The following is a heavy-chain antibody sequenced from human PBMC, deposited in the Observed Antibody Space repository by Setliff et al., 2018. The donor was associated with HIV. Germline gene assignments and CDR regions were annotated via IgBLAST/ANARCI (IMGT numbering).Heavy chain of an antibody. J-gene: IGHJ4*02. Sequence: ASVKVSCKASGYTFTSFGISWVRQAPGQGLEWMGRISAYNGNTDHAQRLQGRVTMTTDTSTRTAYMELRSLRSDDTAVYYCARAAVAGPWRKLDYWGQGRLVTVSS. D-gene: IGHD6-19*01. CDR2: ISAYNGNT. V-gene: IGHV1-18*01. CDR1: GYTFTSFG. CDR3: ARAAVAGPWRKLDY.